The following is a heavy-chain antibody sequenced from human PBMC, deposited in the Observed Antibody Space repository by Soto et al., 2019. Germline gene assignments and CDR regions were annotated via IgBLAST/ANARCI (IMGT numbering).Heavy chain of an antibody. J-gene: IGHJ5*02. V-gene: IGHV4-39*01. CDR1: GASISVHSYY. Sequence: QLQLQDAGPGLVTPSQALSLTCTVSGASISVHSYYWTWIRQPPGKGLEWIGSSYYSGTTYFNPSLKSRANISVDTSKNQFALRLTSVTAADTAIYYCTRRYNWNDNYFDPWGPGALVTVSS. CDR3: TRRYNWNDNYFDP. CDR2: SYYSGTT. D-gene: IGHD1-20*01.